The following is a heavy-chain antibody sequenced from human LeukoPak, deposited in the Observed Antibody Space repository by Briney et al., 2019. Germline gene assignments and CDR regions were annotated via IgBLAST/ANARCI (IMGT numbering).Heavy chain of an antibody. CDR2: IKQDGSEK. Sequence: GGSLRLSCAASGFTFSSYWMSWVRQAPGKGLEWVANIKQDGSEKYYVDSVKGRFTISRDNAKNSLYLQMNSLRAEDTAVYYCARDQDSSSWVYYYYYGMDVWGQGTTVTVSS. CDR3: ARDQDSSSWVYYYYYGMDV. CDR1: GFTFSSYW. D-gene: IGHD6-13*01. V-gene: IGHV3-7*01. J-gene: IGHJ6*02.